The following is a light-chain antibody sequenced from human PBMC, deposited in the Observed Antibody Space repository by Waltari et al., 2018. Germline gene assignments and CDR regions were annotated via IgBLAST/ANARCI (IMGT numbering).Light chain of an antibody. CDR2: DVS. CDR1: TWDFFVYTK. CDR3: SSYTSSSTSLYV. V-gene: IGLV2-14*03. Sequence: QPALPQPPSLPGSPDRPITHPRLGPTWDFFVYTKLPCFQQNHGKAPKLMIYDVSNRPSGGSKRFSGSKSGNTASLTSSGLQAEDEADYYCSSYTSSSTSLYVYGTGTKVTVL. J-gene: IGLJ1*01.